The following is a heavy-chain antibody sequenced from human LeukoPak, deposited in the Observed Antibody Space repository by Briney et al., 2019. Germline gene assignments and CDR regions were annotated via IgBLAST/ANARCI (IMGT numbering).Heavy chain of an antibody. CDR1: GFTLRSFW. Sequence: QSGGSLRLSCAASGFTLRSFWMSWVRQAPGKGLEWVTFIWYDASNKYYAESVKGRFTISRDNSRNTVFLQMNSLRAEDTAIYYCATDISTHYFGSWGQGTLVTVSS. J-gene: IGHJ4*02. D-gene: IGHD3-9*01. CDR3: ATDISTHYFGS. CDR2: IWYDASNK. V-gene: IGHV3-33*08.